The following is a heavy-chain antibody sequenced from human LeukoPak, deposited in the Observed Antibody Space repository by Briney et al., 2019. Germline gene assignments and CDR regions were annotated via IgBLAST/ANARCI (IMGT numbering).Heavy chain of an antibody. J-gene: IGHJ3*02. CDR2: IIPIFGTA. Sequence: ASVKVSCKASGGTFISYAISWVRQAPGQGLEWMGGIIPIFGTANYAQKFQGRVTITADESTSTAYMELSSLRSEDTAVYYCAKTMVRPWGANDAFDIWGQGTMVTVSS. CDR1: GGTFISYA. V-gene: IGHV1-69*01. CDR3: AKTMVRPWGANDAFDI. D-gene: IGHD3-10*01.